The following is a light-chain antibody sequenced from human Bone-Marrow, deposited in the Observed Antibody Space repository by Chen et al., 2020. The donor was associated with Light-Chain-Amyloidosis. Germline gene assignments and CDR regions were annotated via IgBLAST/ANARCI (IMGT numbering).Light chain of an antibody. CDR3: ATWDFSGSGQGV. V-gene: IGLV1-47*02. J-gene: IGLJ3*02. CDR1: TSPIGGSF. CDR2: RDT. Sequence: QSVLTQPPSASGTPGPRVTISCSGTTSPIGGSFLYWYRHLPGKAPKLLLSRDTQRPSGVPDRFSGSKSGTSASLTISGLRSEDEAVYYCATWDFSGSGQGVFGGGTKLTV.